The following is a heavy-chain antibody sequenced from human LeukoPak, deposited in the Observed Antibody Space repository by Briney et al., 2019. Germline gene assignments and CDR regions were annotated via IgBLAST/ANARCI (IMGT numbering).Heavy chain of an antibody. CDR3: ASGGYQLLAVDY. J-gene: IGHJ4*02. CDR1: GFTFSSYA. V-gene: IGHV3-23*01. D-gene: IGHD2-2*01. Sequence: GGSLRLSCAASGFTFSSYAMTWDRQAPGKGLEWVSAISNSGASTYYADSVKGRFTISRDNSKNTLYLQMNSLRAEDTAVYYCASGGYQLLAVDYWGQGTLVTVSS. CDR2: ISNSGAST.